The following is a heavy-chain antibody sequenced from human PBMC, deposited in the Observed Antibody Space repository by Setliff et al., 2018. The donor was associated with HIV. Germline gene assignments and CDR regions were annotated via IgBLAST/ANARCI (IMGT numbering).Heavy chain of an antibody. Sequence: SEPLSLTCTVSGGSISSGSYYWSWIRQPAGKGLEWIGRIYTSGSTNYNPSLKSRVTISVDTSKTQFSLKLSSVTAADTAVYYCARIFGDQGYYYGMDVWGQGTTVTVSS. V-gene: IGHV4-61*02. CDR2: IYTSGST. D-gene: IGHD3-3*01. CDR3: ARIFGDQGYYYGMDV. J-gene: IGHJ6*02. CDR1: GGSISSGSYY.